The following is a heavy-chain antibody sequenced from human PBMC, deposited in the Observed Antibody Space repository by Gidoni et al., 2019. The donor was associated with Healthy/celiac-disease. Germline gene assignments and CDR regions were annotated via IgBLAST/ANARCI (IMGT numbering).Heavy chain of an antibody. V-gene: IGHV3-74*01. Sequence: EVQLVESGGGLVQPGGSLRLSCAASGFTFSSYWRHWVRQAPGKGLVWVSRINSDGSSTSYADSVKGLFTISRDNAKNTLYLQMNSLRADDTAVYYCASEPDPRGIAVAGTFPLREYYYYYYYMDVWGKGTTVTVSS. CDR2: INSDGSST. CDR3: ASEPDPRGIAVAGTFPLREYYYYYYYMDV. D-gene: IGHD6-19*01. J-gene: IGHJ6*03. CDR1: GFTFSSYW.